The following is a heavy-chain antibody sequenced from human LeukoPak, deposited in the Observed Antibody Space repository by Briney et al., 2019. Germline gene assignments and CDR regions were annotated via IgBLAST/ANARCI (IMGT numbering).Heavy chain of an antibody. CDR3: ASMRTEVRYSSGWYDY. CDR1: GGSISSYY. V-gene: IGHV4-4*07. CDR2: IYTSGST. Sequence: SETLSLTCTVSGGSISSYYWSWIRKPAGQGLEWIGRIYTSGSTNYNPSLKSRVTISVDKSKNQFSLKLSSVTAADTAVYYCASMRTEVRYSSGWYDYWGQGTLVTVSS. J-gene: IGHJ4*02. D-gene: IGHD6-19*01.